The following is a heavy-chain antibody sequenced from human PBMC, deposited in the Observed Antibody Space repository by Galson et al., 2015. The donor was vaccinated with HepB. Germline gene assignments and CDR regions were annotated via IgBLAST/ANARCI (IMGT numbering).Heavy chain of an antibody. CDR3: ARESIAVDRTDDY. V-gene: IGHV3-11*01. J-gene: IGHJ4*02. D-gene: IGHD6-19*01. CDR2: ISSSGSTI. CDR1: GFTFSDYY. Sequence: SLRLSCAASGFTFSDYYMSWTRQAPGKGLEWVSYISSSGSTIYYADSVKGRFTISRDNAKNSLYLQMNSLRAEDTAVYYCARESIAVDRTDDYWGQGTLVTVSS.